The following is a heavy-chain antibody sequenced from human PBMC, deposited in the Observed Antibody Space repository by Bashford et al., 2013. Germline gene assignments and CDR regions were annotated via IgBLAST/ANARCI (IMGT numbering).Heavy chain of an antibody. CDR2: INAHSGAT. V-gene: IGHV1-2*02. CDR1: GYIFSDYF. D-gene: IGHD1-14*01. Sequence: ASVKVSCKASGYIFSDYFVHWVRQAPGQGLEWMGWINAHSGATEYAQKFKGRVTLTRETSVSTIYLDVNDLTTGDTAVYFCARGTTMSKGWFGPWGQGTLVTVSS. CDR3: ARGTTMSKGWFGP. J-gene: IGHJ5*02.